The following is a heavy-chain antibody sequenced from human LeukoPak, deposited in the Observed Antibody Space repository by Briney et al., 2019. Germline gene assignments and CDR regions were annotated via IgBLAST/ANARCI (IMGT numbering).Heavy chain of an antibody. CDR2: ISSSSSYI. Sequence: GGSLGLSCAASGFTFSSYSMNWVRQAPGKGLEWVSSISSSSSYIYYADSVKGRFTISRDNAKNSLYLQMNSLRAEDTAVYYCASLTTVTTRGVDPWGQGTLVTVSS. J-gene: IGHJ5*02. CDR3: ASLTTVTTRGVDP. CDR1: GFTFSSYS. D-gene: IGHD4-17*01. V-gene: IGHV3-21*01.